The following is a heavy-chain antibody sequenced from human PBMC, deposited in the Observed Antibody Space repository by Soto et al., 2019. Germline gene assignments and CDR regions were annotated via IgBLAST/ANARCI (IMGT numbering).Heavy chain of an antibody. D-gene: IGHD3-9*01. CDR3: ARLEGLATISKYFDF. J-gene: IGHJ4*02. CDR1: DDSINSDKYY. V-gene: IGHV4-39*01. CDR2: IYYRGNA. Sequence: QLQLQESGPGLVKPSETLSLTCSVSDDSINSDKYYWGWIRQPPGKGLEWIGSIYYRGNAYYNPSLQTRVTIALDKSNIQFSLKVNTATSAASAVYFCARLEGLATISKYFDFWGPGALVTVSS.